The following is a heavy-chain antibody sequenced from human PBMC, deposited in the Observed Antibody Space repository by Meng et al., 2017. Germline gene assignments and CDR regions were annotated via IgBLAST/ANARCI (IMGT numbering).Heavy chain of an antibody. CDR1: GLTFSSYS. CDR2: ISSSSSYI. CDR3: ARDRVVGATPDYFDY. Sequence: GESLKISCAASGLTFSSYSMNWVRQAPGKGLEWVSSISSSSSYIYYADSVKGRFTISRDNAKNSLYLQMNSLRAEDTAVYYCARDRVVGATPDYFDYWGQGTLVTVSS. D-gene: IGHD1-26*01. V-gene: IGHV3-21*01. J-gene: IGHJ4*02.